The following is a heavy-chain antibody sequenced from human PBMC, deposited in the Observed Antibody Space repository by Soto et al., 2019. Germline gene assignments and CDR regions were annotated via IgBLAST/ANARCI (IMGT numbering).Heavy chain of an antibody. CDR1: GFTFSSYA. Sequence: PGGSVRLSCAASGFTFSSYAMSWVRQAPGKGLEWVSAISGSGGSTYYADSVKGRFTISRDNSKNTLYLQMNSLRAEDTAVYYCAKAPYSSSWYYVDPYYYYIDVWGQGTTVTVSS. J-gene: IGHJ6*03. D-gene: IGHD6-13*01. V-gene: IGHV3-23*01. CDR3: AKAPYSSSWYYVDPYYYYIDV. CDR2: ISGSGGST.